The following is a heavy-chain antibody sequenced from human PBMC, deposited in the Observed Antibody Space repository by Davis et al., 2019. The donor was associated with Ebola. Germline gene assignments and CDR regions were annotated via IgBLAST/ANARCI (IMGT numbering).Heavy chain of an antibody. J-gene: IGHJ5*02. CDR1: GGSISSYY. CDR3: ARTSPGGRFDP. CDR2: IYYSGST. D-gene: IGHD1-14*01. Sequence: MPSETLSLTCTVSGGSISSYYWSWIRQPPGKGLEWIGYIYYSGSTYYNPSLKSRVTISVDTSKNQFSLKLSSVTAADTAVYYCARTSPGGRFDPWGQGTLVTVSS. V-gene: IGHV4-59*04.